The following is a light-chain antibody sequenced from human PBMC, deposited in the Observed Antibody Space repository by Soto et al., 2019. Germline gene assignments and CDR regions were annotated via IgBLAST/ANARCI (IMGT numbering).Light chain of an antibody. J-gene: IGKJ1*01. CDR1: QSVSSNF. CDR3: QQYGSSPWT. Sequence: EIVLTQSPGTLSLSPGERATLSCRASQSVSSNFLAWYQQIPGQAPRLLIYGASSRATGIPDRFSGSGSGTDFPLTISSLEPEDFAVYYCQQYGSSPWTFGQGTKVDIK. CDR2: GAS. V-gene: IGKV3-20*01.